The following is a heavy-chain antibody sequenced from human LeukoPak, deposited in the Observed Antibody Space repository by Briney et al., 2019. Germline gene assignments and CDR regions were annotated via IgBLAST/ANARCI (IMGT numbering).Heavy chain of an antibody. D-gene: IGHD2-2*01. V-gene: IGHV1-2*02. Sequence: GASVKVSCKASGYTFTGYYIHWVRQAPGQGLEWMGWINPNSGGTNYAQKFQGRVTMTRDTSISTAYMELSRLRSDDTAVYYCARVRCSSTSCYSWFDPWGQGTLVTVSS. CDR2: INPNSGGT. J-gene: IGHJ5*02. CDR3: ARVRCSSTSCYSWFDP. CDR1: GYTFTGYY.